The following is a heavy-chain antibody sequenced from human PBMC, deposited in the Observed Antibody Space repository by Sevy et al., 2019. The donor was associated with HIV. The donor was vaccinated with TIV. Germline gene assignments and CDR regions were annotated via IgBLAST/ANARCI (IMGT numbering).Heavy chain of an antibody. V-gene: IGHV3-23*01. CDR3: ARKYDSSGYFDY. D-gene: IGHD3-22*01. J-gene: IGHJ4*02. Sequence: GGSLRLSCAASGFTFSNYAMNWVHQAPGKGLEWVSGISGSCGSGDKTNYADSVKGRFTISRDDSKNSLYLQLNSLRAEDTAIYYCARKYDSSGYFDYWGQGTLVTVSS. CDR1: GFTFSNYA. CDR2: ISGSCGSGDKT.